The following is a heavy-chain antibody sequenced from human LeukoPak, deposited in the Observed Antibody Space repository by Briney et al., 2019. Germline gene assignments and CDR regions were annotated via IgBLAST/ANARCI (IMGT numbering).Heavy chain of an antibody. J-gene: IGHJ4*02. Sequence: GGSLRLSCAASGFSFSDYWMHWVRHAPGKGLVWVSRINSGGSNTNYADSVKGRFSISRDNAKSTLYLQMNSLRAEDTAVYYCARGGSGSGWSPYWGQGTLVTVSS. V-gene: IGHV3-74*01. CDR3: ARGGSGSGWSPY. CDR1: GFSFSDYW. D-gene: IGHD6-19*01. CDR2: INSGGSNT.